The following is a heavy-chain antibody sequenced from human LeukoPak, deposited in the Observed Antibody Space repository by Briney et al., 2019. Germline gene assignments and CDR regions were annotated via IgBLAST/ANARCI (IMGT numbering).Heavy chain of an antibody. Sequence: GGSLRLSCAASGFTFTSYAMTWVRQAPGKGLEWVSTISGSGGSTYYADSVKGRFTISRDNSKNTLYLQMNSLRAEDTAVYYCAKDMYDSSGYYYLDYWGQGTLVTVSS. CDR1: GFTFTSYA. CDR2: ISGSGGST. V-gene: IGHV3-23*01. CDR3: AKDMYDSSGYYYLDY. J-gene: IGHJ4*02. D-gene: IGHD3-22*01.